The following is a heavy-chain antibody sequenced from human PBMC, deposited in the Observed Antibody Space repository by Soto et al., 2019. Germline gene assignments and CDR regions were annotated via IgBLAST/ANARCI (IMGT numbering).Heavy chain of an antibody. CDR2: ISPFNGNT. D-gene: IGHD3-22*01. CDR3: ARDQSFDRSYYYGIDF. Sequence: QVQLVQSGTEVKKPGASVKVSCKSSGYPFTHYGITWIRQAPGQGREWMGWISPFNGNTNYGQTLQGRVTLTTDTFTSTVYMELRSLRSDDAAVYYCARDQSFDRSYYYGIDFWGQGTTVTVSS. J-gene: IGHJ6*02. CDR1: GYPFTHYG. V-gene: IGHV1-18*01.